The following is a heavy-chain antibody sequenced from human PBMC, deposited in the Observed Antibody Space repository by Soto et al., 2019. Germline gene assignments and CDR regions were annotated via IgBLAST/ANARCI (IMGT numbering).Heavy chain of an antibody. CDR2: ISYDGSNK. V-gene: IGHV3-30*18. Sequence: PGGSLRLSCAASGFTFSSYGMHWVRQAPGKGLEWVAVISYDGSNKYYADSVKGRFTISRDNSKNTLYLQMNSLRAEDTAVYYCAKALYSSSWYVVPYYYGMDVWGQGTTVTVSS. D-gene: IGHD6-13*01. CDR3: AKALYSSSWYVVPYYYGMDV. CDR1: GFTFSSYG. J-gene: IGHJ6*01.